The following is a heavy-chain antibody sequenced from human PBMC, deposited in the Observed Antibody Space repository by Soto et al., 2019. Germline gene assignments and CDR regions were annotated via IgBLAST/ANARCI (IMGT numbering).Heavy chain of an antibody. CDR2: IYYSGST. CDR3: ARDRKDNWNPSYYYGMDV. CDR1: GGSISSGGYY. D-gene: IGHD1-20*01. Sequence: VRPSETLSLTCTVSGGSISSGGYYWSWIRQHPGKGLEWIGYIYYSGSTYYNPSLKSRVTISVDTSKNQFSLKLSSVTAADTAVYYCARDRKDNWNPSYYYGMDVWGQGTTVTVSS. V-gene: IGHV4-31*03. J-gene: IGHJ6*02.